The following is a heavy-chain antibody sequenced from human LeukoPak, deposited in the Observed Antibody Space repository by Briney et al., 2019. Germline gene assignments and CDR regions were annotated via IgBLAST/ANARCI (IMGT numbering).Heavy chain of an antibody. J-gene: IGHJ4*02. CDR3: ARAEEDRSGSFCGGY. CDR1: ETFSSHA. Sequence: GSSVKVSCRASETFSSHAITWVRQAPGQGLEWMGRIIPIVDLVNSAQKFQGRVTFSADKSTTTAYMELSSLRSADTAVYYCARAEEDRSGSFCGGYWGQGTLVTVSS. D-gene: IGHD3-10*01. V-gene: IGHV1-69*04. CDR2: IIPIVDLV.